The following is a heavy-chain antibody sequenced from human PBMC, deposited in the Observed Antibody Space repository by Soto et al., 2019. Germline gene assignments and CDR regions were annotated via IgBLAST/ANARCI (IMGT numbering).Heavy chain of an antibody. CDR2: INESGST. Sequence: QVQLQQWGAGLVKPSETLSLSCAVYGQSFSGHSWAWIRQHPGKGLEWIGEINESGSTYYNPSLKSRVTISTDTYKNQFSLKLSAVSAADTAAYFCARGSGIVALPGELEDVNYDYWCQGTLVNVSS. D-gene: IGHD1-1*01. J-gene: IGHJ4*02. V-gene: IGHV4-34*01. CDR1: GQSFSGHS. CDR3: ARGSGIVALPGELEDVNYDY.